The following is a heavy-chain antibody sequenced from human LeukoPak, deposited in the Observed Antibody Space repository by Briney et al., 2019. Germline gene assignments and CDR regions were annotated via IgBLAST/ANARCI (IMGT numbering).Heavy chain of an antibody. V-gene: IGHV1-18*01. CDR2: ISAYNGNT. J-gene: IGHJ4*02. Sequence: GASVKVSCKASGHTFTSYGISWVRQAPGQGLEWMGWISAYNGNTNYAQKLQGRVTMTTDTSTSTAYMELSSLRSEDTAVYYCARTTNSYGDYDGDFDYWGQGTLVTVSS. CDR3: ARTTNSYGDYDGDFDY. D-gene: IGHD4-17*01. CDR1: GHTFTSYG.